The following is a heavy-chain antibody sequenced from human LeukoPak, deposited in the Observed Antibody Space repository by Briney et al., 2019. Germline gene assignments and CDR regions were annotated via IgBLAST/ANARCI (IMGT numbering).Heavy chain of an antibody. Sequence: ASVKVSCKASGYTFTDFGISWVRQAPGQGLEWMGWSSAYNGDTKYAQKFQGRVTMTTDTSTSSAYMELRSLRSDDAAVFYCTRDLGTYTSYGSIFFDYWGQGTLVTVSS. J-gene: IGHJ4*02. CDR2: SSAYNGDT. CDR3: TRDLGTYTSYGSIFFDY. D-gene: IGHD3-10*01. V-gene: IGHV1-18*01. CDR1: GYTFTDFG.